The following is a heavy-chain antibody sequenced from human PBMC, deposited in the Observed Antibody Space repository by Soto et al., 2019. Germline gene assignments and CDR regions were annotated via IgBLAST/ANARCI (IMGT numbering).Heavy chain of an antibody. D-gene: IGHD1-26*01. CDR3: ARGRSYYARDWYFDL. CDR1: GGSVSSGSYY. V-gene: IGHV4-61*01. CDR2: IYYSGST. Sequence: QVQLQESGPGLVKPSETLSLPCTVSGGSVSSGSYYWSWIRQPPGKGLEWIGYIYYSGSTNYNPSVKSRVTISVDTSKIQVSLKLSSVTAADTAVYYCARGRSYYARDWYFDLWGRGTLVTVSS. J-gene: IGHJ2*01.